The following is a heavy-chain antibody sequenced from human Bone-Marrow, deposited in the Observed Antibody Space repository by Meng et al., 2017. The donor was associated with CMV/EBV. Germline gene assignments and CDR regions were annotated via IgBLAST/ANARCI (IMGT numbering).Heavy chain of an antibody. Sequence: SETLSLTCTVSGGSISSSSYYWGWILQPPGKGLEWIGSIYYSGSTYYNPSLKSRVTISVDTSKNQFSLKLSSVTAADTAVYYCARDSYYDFWSGYYTPGYYGMDVWGQGTTVTVSS. D-gene: IGHD3-3*01. V-gene: IGHV4-39*07. CDR1: GGSISSSSYY. J-gene: IGHJ6*02. CDR3: ARDSYYDFWSGYYTPGYYGMDV. CDR2: IYYSGST.